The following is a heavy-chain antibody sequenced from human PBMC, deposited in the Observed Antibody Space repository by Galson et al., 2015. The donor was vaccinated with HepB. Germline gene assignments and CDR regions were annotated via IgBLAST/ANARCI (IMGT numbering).Heavy chain of an antibody. V-gene: IGHV4-31*03. Sequence: TLSLTCTVSGGSISSGGYYWSWIRQHPGKGLEWIGYIYYSGSTYYNPSLKSRVTISVDKSKNQLSLKLSSVTAADTAVYYCARDLATVPYYFDYWGQGTLVTVSS. D-gene: IGHD4-17*01. CDR3: ARDLATVPYYFDY. CDR1: GGSISSGGYY. CDR2: IYYSGST. J-gene: IGHJ4*02.